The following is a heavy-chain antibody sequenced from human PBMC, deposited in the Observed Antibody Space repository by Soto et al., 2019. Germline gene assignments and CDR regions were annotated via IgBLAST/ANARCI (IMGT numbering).Heavy chain of an antibody. J-gene: IGHJ4*02. CDR1: GFTFSSYW. CDR3: AREIGVARGASYFDY. Sequence: EVQLVESGGNLVQPGGSLRFSCVASGFTFSSYWMTWVRQAPGKGLEWVGNIKQDGGEKNYVDSVKGRFTISRDNAKKPVYLEMNSRRAEDTAVYYFAREIGVARGASYFDYWGPGTLVTVSS. V-gene: IGHV3-7*04. D-gene: IGHD2-2*01. CDR2: IKQDGGEK.